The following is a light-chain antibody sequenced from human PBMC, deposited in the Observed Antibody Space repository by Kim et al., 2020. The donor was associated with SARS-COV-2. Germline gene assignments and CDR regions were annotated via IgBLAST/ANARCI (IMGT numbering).Light chain of an antibody. CDR1: QNIGFY. V-gene: IGKV1-39*01. J-gene: IGKJ2*03. CDR2: AAS. Sequence: ESVGDRVTITCRASQNIGFYLNWYQQKPGKAPKLLIYAASSLKSEVPSRFSGSGSGTDFTLTISSLQPEDFALYYCQQSYNVPRYSFGQGTKLEI. CDR3: QQSYNVPRYS.